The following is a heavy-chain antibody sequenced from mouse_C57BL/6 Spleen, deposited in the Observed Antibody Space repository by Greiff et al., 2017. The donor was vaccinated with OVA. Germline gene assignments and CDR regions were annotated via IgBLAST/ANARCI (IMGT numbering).Heavy chain of an antibody. CDR3: ARNDWDEGFAY. Sequence: VQLQESGPGLVQPSQSLSITCTVSGFSLTSYGVHWVRQSPGKGLEWLGVIWRGGSTDYNAAFISSLGISKDNSKSQVFFKMNSLQADDTAIYYCARNDWDEGFAYWGQGTLVTVSA. D-gene: IGHD4-1*01. CDR1: GFSLTSYG. J-gene: IGHJ3*01. CDR2: IWRGGST. V-gene: IGHV2-2*01.